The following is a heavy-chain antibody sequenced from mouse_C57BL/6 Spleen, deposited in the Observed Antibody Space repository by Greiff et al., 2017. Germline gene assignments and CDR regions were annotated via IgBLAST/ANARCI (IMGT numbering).Heavy chain of an antibody. D-gene: IGHD1-1*01. CDR2: IWSDGST. J-gene: IGHJ4*01. CDR3: ARHSYYCGSSYKGNYAMDY. V-gene: IGHV2-6*03. CDR1: GFSLTSYG. Sequence: VKVEESGPGLVAPSQSLTITCTASGFSLTSYGVHWVRQPPGKGLEWLVVIWSDGSTTYNSALNSRLSMSKGNATIDVFLNMNRLQTDDTTMYYCARHSYYCGSSYKGNYAMDYWGQGTSVTVSS.